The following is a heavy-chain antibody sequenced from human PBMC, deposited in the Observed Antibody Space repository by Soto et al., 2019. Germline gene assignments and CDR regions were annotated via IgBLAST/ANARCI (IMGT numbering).Heavy chain of an antibody. V-gene: IGHV1-46*01. J-gene: IGHJ5*02. CDR2: INPSGDST. CDR1: GYTFTSYY. Sequence: GASVKVSCNASGYTFTSYYMHWVRQAPEQGLEWMGIINPSGDSTSYAQKFQGRVTMTRDTSTSTVYMELSSLRSEDTAVYYCALYCSSTSCFNWFDPWGQGTLVTVSS. CDR3: ALYCSSTSCFNWFDP. D-gene: IGHD2-2*01.